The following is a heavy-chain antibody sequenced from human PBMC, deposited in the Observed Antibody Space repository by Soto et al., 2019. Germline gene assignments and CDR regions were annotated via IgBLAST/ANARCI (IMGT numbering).Heavy chain of an antibody. CDR3: ARGVGSSSSGAAPPYYYYGMDV. D-gene: IGHD6-6*01. Sequence: QVQLVESGGGVVQPGRSLRLSCAASGFTFSSYGMHWVRQAPGKGLEWVAVIWYDGSNKYYADSVKGRFTISRDNSKNTLYLQMNGLRAEDTAVYYCARGVGSSSSGAAPPYYYYGMDVWGQGTTVTVSS. V-gene: IGHV3-33*01. J-gene: IGHJ6*02. CDR2: IWYDGSNK. CDR1: GFTFSSYG.